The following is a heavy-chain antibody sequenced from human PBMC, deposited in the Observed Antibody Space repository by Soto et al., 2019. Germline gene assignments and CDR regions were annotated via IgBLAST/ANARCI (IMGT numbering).Heavy chain of an antibody. Sequence: SVKVSCKASGFTFTSSAMQWVRQARGQRLEWIGWILVGSGNANYAQKFQERLSITRDMSTSTAYMELSNLRSEDAAVYFCAADLSCSGGSCYSSSTFVVWGQGTMVTVSS. CDR2: ILVGSGNA. D-gene: IGHD2-15*01. CDR1: GFTFTSSA. CDR3: AADLSCSGGSCYSSSTFVV. J-gene: IGHJ3*01. V-gene: IGHV1-58*02.